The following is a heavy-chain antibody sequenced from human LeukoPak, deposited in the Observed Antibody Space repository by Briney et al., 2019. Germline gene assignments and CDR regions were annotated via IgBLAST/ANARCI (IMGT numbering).Heavy chain of an antibody. J-gene: IGHJ6*03. Sequence: SVKVSCKASGGAFSSYAISWVRQAPGQGLEWMGGIIPIFGTANYAQKFQGRVTITADESTSTAYMELSSLRSEDTAVYYCARGSTVTGYYYYYMDVWGKGTTVTVSS. CDR1: GGAFSSYA. CDR3: ARGSTVTGYYYYYMDV. CDR2: IIPIFGTA. D-gene: IGHD4-17*01. V-gene: IGHV1-69*13.